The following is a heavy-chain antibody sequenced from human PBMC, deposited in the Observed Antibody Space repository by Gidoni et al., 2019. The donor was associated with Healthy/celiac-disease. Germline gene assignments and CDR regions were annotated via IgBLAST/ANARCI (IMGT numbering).Heavy chain of an antibody. J-gene: IGHJ4*02. CDR3: AKDVEDYYDSSGYPLDY. Sequence: EVQLLESGGGLVQPGGYLSLSCAASGLSFSSNAMSWVRQAPGRGLEWVSAISGSGGSTYYADSVKCLFTISRDNSKNTLYLQMNSLRAEDTAVYYCAKDVEDYYDSSGYPLDYWGQGTLVTVSS. D-gene: IGHD3-22*01. CDR2: ISGSGGST. CDR1: GLSFSSNA. V-gene: IGHV3-23*01.